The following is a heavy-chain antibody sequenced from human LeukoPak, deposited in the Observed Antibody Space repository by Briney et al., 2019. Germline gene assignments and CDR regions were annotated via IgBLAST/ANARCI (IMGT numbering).Heavy chain of an antibody. D-gene: IGHD3-22*01. V-gene: IGHV3-30*18. J-gene: IGHJ4*02. CDR3: AKTKRDSSDSDY. CDR2: ISYDGSNK. Sequence: PGGSLRLSCAASGFTFSSYGMHWVRQAPGKGLEWVAVISYDGSNKYYADSVKGRFTISRDNSKNTLYLQMNSLRAEDTAVYYCAKTKRDSSDSDYWGQGTLVTVSS. CDR1: GFTFSSYG.